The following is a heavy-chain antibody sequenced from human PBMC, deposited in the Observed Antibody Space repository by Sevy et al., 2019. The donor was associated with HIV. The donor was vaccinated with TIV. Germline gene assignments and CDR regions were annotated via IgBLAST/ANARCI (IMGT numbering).Heavy chain of an antibody. J-gene: IGHJ4*02. Sequence: SETLSLTCAVYGGSFSGYYWSWIRQPPGKGLEWIGEINHSGSTHYNPSLKSRVTISVDTSKNQFSLKLSSVTAADTAVYYCALGYYDSSGYYDYWGQGTLVTVSS. D-gene: IGHD3-22*01. CDR2: INHSGST. CDR3: ALGYYDSSGYYDY. V-gene: IGHV4-34*01. CDR1: GGSFSGYY.